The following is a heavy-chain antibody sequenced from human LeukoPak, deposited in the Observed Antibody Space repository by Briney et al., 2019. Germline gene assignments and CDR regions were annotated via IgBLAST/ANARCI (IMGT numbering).Heavy chain of an antibody. V-gene: IGHV3-7*01. CDR3: VRNGGSLDY. J-gene: IGHJ4*02. CDR1: GFSFSNHW. D-gene: IGHD2-15*01. Sequence: PGGSLRLSCAASGFSFSNHWMSWVRQAPGKGLEWVASINLDGTDKYYVDAVKGRFTISRDNAKNSLFLEMNSLRATDTAVYYCVRNGGSLDYWGQGTLVTSPQ. CDR2: INLDGTDK.